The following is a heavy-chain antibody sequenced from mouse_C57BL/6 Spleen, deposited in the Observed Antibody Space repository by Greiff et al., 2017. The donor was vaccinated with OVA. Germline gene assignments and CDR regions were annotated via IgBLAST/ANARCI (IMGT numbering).Heavy chain of an antibody. CDR2: ISYDGSN. CDR1: GYSITSGYY. Sequence: EVKLQESGPGLVKPSQSLSLTCSVTGYSITSGYYWNWIRQFPGNKLEWMGYISYDGSNNYNPSLKNRISLTRDTSKNQFFLKLNSVTTEDTATYYCARDGYYYGIPRFAYWGQGTLVTVSA. D-gene: IGHD1-1*01. V-gene: IGHV3-6*01. CDR3: ARDGYYYGIPRFAY. J-gene: IGHJ3*01.